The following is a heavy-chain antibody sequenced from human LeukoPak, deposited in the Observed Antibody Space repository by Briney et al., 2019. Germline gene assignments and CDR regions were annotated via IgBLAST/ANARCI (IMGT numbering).Heavy chain of an antibody. CDR2: INPNSGGT. V-gene: IGHV1-2*02. J-gene: IGHJ5*02. Sequence: ASVKDSFKASGYTLTDYYMHWVRQAPGQELEWMGWINPNSGGTNYAQKFQGRVTMTRDTSISTAYMELSRLRSDDTAVYYCARDRSYNWFDPWGQGTLVTVSS. CDR1: GYTLTDYY. CDR3: ARDRSYNWFDP.